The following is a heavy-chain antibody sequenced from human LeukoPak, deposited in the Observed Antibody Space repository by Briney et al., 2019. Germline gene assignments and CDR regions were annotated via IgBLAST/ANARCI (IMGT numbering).Heavy chain of an antibody. Sequence: GGSLRLSCAASGFTFSSYSMNWVRQAPGKGLEWVSSISSSSSYIYYADSVKGRFTISRDNAKNSLYLQMNSLRAEDTAVYYCARVPRWDVGWSFDLWGRGTLVTVSS. CDR1: GFTFSSYS. D-gene: IGHD1-26*01. CDR2: ISSSSSYI. CDR3: ARVPRWDVGWSFDL. V-gene: IGHV3-21*01. J-gene: IGHJ2*01.